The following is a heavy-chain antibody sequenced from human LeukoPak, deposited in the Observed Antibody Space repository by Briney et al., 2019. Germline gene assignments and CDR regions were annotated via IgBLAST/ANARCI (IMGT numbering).Heavy chain of an antibody. Sequence: GESLKISCKGSGYSFTSYWISWVRQMPGKGLEWMGRIDPSDSYTNYSPSFQGHVTISADKSISTAYLQWSSLKASDTAMYCCAMRYNWNDLDYWGQGTLVTVSS. V-gene: IGHV5-10-1*01. CDR3: AMRYNWNDLDY. J-gene: IGHJ4*02. CDR2: IDPSDSYT. D-gene: IGHD1-1*01. CDR1: GYSFTSYW.